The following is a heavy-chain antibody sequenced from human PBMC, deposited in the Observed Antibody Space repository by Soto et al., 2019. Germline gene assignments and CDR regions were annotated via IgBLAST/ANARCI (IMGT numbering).Heavy chain of an antibody. V-gene: IGHV5-51*01. CDR2: IHPGDSDT. J-gene: IGHJ5*02. Sequence: PGESLKISCKGSGYSFASYWIGWVRQMPGKGLEWMGIIHPGDSDTRYSPSFRGQVTISADKSASRAYLQWSSLEASDTAIYYCARVLADYSASVGPWGQGTLVSVSS. CDR1: GYSFASYW. CDR3: ARVLADYSASVGP. D-gene: IGHD3-10*01.